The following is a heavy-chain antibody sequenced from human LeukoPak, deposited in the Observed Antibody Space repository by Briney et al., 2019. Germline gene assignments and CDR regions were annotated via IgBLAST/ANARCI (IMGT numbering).Heavy chain of an antibody. CDR2: IIPIFGTA. D-gene: IGHD6-13*01. CDR3: ARDRGIAAAGNYWYSDL. J-gene: IGHJ2*01. Sequence: GASVKVSCKASGGTFSSYAISWVRQAPGQGLEWMGGIIPIFGTANYAQKFQGRVTITADKSTSTAYMELSSLRSEDTAVYYCARDRGIAAAGNYWYSDLWGRGTLVTVSS. CDR1: GGTFSSYA. V-gene: IGHV1-69*06.